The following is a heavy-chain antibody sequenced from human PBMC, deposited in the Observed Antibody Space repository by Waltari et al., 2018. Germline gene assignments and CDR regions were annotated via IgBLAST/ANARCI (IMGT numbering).Heavy chain of an antibody. V-gene: IGHV4-31*03. CDR3: ARDEGGNWFDP. Sequence: QVQLQESGPGLVKPSPTLSLTCTVSGGSISSGGSYWSWTRQRPGSGVEWFGYIYYSGSTDYNPSLKSRVTISVGTSRGQFTLKLSSVTAADTAVYYWARDEGGNWFDPWGEGTLVTVSS. CDR1: GGSISSGGSY. D-gene: IGHD1-26*01. CDR2: IYYSGST. J-gene: IGHJ5*02.